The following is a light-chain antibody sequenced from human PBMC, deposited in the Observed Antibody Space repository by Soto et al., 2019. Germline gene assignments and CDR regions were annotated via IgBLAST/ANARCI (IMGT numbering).Light chain of an antibody. J-gene: IGLJ2*01. CDR1: SSDVGGYNY. CDR2: DVS. V-gene: IGLV2-14*01. Sequence: QSALTQPASVSGSPGQSITISCTGTSSDVGGYNYVSWYQQHPGKAPKVMIYDVSNRPSGVSNRFSGSKSGNTASLTISGLKAEDDADYYCSSYTSSSTRVFGGGTKVTVL. CDR3: SSYTSSSTRV.